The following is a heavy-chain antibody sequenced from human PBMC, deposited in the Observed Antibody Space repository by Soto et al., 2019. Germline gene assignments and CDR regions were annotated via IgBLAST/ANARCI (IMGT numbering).Heavy chain of an antibody. CDR2: IYYSGST. D-gene: IGHD3-3*01. CDR1: GGSISSGGYY. CDR3: ARARDDFWSDLPS. V-gene: IGHV4-31*03. Sequence: QVQLQESGPGLVKPSQTLSLTCTVSGGSISSGGYYWSWIRQHPGKGLEWIGYIYYSGSTYYNPSLKSRVTLSVDTSKNQFSLKLSSVTAADTAGYYCARARDDFWSDLPSWGQGTMVTVSS. J-gene: IGHJ5*02.